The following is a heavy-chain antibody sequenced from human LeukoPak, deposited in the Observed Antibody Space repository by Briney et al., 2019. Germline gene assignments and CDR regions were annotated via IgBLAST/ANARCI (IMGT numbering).Heavy chain of an antibody. V-gene: IGHV4-39*07. CDR2: IYYSGST. CDR3: ARVRPLVYYDILTGYYNGAYFDY. CDR1: GGSISSYY. J-gene: IGHJ4*02. Sequence: PSETLSLTCTVSGGSISSYYWSWIRQPPGKGLEWIGSIYYSGSTYYNPSLKSRVTISVDTSKNQFSLKLSSVTAADTAVYYCARVRPLVYYDILTGYYNGAYFDYWGQGTLVTVSS. D-gene: IGHD3-9*01.